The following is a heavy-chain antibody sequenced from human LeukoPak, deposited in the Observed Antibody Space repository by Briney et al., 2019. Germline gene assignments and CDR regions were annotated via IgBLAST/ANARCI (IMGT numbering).Heavy chain of an antibody. CDR1: GYTLTELS. CDR2: FDPEDGET. Sequence: ASVKVSCKVSGYTLTELSMYWVRQAPGKGLEWMGGFDPEDGETIYAQKFQGRVTMTEDTSTDTAYMELSSLRSEDTAVYYCATGPFGSTSCYNWGQGTLVTVSS. CDR3: ATGPFGSTSCYN. J-gene: IGHJ4*02. D-gene: IGHD2-2*02. V-gene: IGHV1-24*01.